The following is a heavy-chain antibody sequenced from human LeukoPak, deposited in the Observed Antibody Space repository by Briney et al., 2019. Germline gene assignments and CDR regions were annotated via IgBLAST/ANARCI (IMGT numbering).Heavy chain of an antibody. CDR2: IYYSGST. Sequence: SETLSLTCTVSGASVIRGGYYWSWTRQPPGRGLEWIGYIYYSGSTNYNPSLKSRVTISVDTSKNQFSLKVSSVSAAGTAIYYCARRGGSGRSFDYWGQGTLVTVSS. CDR1: GASVIRGGYY. V-gene: IGHV4-61*08. J-gene: IGHJ4*02. CDR3: ARRGGSGRSFDY. D-gene: IGHD3-10*01.